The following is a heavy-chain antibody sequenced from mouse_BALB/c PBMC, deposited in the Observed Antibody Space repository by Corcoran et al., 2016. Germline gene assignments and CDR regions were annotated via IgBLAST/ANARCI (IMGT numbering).Heavy chain of an antibody. CDR2: INPYNGAT. CDR3: ASYYGNYWYFDV. J-gene: IGHJ1*01. CDR1: GYSFTGYY. Sequence: EVQLQQSGPELVKPGASVKISFKASGYSFTGYYMHWVKQSHVKSLEWIGRINPYNGATSYNQNFKDKASLTVDKSSSTAYMELHSLTSEDSAVYYCASYYGNYWYFDVWGAGTTVTVSS. V-gene: IGHV1-26*01. D-gene: IGHD2-1*01.